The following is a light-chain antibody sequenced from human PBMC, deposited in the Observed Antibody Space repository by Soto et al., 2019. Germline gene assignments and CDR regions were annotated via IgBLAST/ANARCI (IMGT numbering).Light chain of an antibody. V-gene: IGLV2-8*01. CDR3: SSYAGSNIVV. Sequence: QSALTQPASLSGSPGQSVTISCTGTSSDVGGYNFVSWYQQHPGKAPKLMIYEVSERPSGVPDRFSGSKSGNTASLTVSGLQAEDEADYYCSSYAGSNIVVFGGGTKLTVL. CDR1: SSDVGGYNF. J-gene: IGLJ2*01. CDR2: EVS.